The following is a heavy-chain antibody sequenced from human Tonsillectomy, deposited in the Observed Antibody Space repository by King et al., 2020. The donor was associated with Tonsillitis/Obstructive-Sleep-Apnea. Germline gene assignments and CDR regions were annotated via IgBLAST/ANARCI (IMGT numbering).Heavy chain of an antibody. CDR2: IYWDDDK. V-gene: IGHV2-5*02. CDR3: AHRRAPYCSSTSCYGHYYYYMDV. CDR1: GFSLSTSGVG. D-gene: IGHD2-2*01. J-gene: IGHJ6*03. Sequence: TLKESGPTLVKPTQTLTLTCTFSGFSLSTSGVGVGWIRQPPGKALEWLALIYWDDDKRYSPSLKSRLTITKDTSQNQVVLTMTNMDRVDTATYYCAHRRAPYCSSTSCYGHYYYYMDVWGKGTTVTVSS.